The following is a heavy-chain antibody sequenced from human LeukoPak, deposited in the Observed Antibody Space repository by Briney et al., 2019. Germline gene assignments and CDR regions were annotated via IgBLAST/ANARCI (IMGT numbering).Heavy chain of an antibody. D-gene: IGHD6-19*01. CDR2: ICYDGSNK. Sequence: GGSLRLSCAASGFTFSSFGMHWVRQAPGKGLEWVALICYDGSNKYYADSVKGRFTISRDNSENTLYLQMNSLRAEDTAVYYCAREQWLFGAFDIWGQGTMVTVSS. CDR3: AREQWLFGAFDI. V-gene: IGHV3-33*01. J-gene: IGHJ3*02. CDR1: GFTFSSFG.